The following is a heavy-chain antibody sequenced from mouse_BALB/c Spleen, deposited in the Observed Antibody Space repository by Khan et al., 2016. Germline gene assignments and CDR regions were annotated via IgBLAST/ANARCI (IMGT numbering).Heavy chain of an antibody. CDR3: ARYDGSTYVGGMDY. V-gene: IGHV3-8*02. D-gene: IGHD1-1*01. CDR1: GVSITSGY. Sequence: EVQLQESGPSLVKLSQTLSLTCSVTGVSITSGYWNWIRKFPGNKLEYMGYISHSGSTYYNPSLKSRISITRDTSKNQYYLQLNSVTTEDTATYYCARYDGSTYVGGMDYWGQGTSVTVSS. J-gene: IGHJ4*01. CDR2: ISHSGST.